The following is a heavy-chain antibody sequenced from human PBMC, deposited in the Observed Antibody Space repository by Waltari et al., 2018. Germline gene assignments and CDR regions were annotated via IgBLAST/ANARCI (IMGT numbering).Heavy chain of an antibody. V-gene: IGHV5-51*01. Sequence: EVQLVQSGAEVKKPGESLKISCKGSGYSFTSYWIGWVRQMPGKGLEGRGSRDPWISDTRDGPPGHGQVTISADKGISTAVLQWRSLKAADTAMDYGARRGATPIDYWGQGTLVTVSS. CDR3: ARRGATPIDY. CDR2: RDPWISDT. D-gene: IGHD5-12*01. J-gene: IGHJ4*02. CDR1: GYSFTSYW.